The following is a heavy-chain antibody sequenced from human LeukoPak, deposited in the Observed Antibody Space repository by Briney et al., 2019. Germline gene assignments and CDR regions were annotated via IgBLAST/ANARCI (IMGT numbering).Heavy chain of an antibody. CDR3: ATGGVVATIVPDY. D-gene: IGHD5-12*01. J-gene: IGHJ4*02. Sequence: GGSLRLSCAVSGFTFNSYWMHWVRQAPGKGLVWVSHVNSDGTNTGYADSVKGRFTISRDNAKNTLYLQMNSLRAEDTAVYYCATGGVVATIVPDYWGQGTLVTVSS. CDR1: GFTFNSYW. V-gene: IGHV3-74*01. CDR2: VNSDGTNT.